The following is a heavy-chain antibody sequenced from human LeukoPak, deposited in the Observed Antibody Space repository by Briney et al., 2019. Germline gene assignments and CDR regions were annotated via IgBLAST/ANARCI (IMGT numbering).Heavy chain of an antibody. V-gene: IGHV4-61*02. J-gene: IGHJ5*02. CDR1: GGSISSGSYY. CDR2: IYTSGST. D-gene: IGHD6-6*01. CDR3: ARGSFPFRTYIAARPGWFDP. Sequence: KPSETLSLTCTVSGGSISSGSYYWSWIRQPAGKGLEWIGRIYTSGSTNYNPSLKSRVTISVDTSKNQFSLKLSSVTAADTAVYYCARGSFPFRTYIAARPGWFDPWGQGTLVTVSS.